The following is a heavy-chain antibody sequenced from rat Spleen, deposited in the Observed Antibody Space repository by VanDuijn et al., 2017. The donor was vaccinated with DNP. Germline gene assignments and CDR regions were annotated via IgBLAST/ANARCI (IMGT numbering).Heavy chain of an antibody. CDR2: IRYDGYTT. Sequence: EVQLVESGGDLVQPGRSLKLFCAASGFTFSDYYMAWVRQAPTKGLEWVAYIRYDGYTTYYRDSVKGRFTISRDNAKSTLYLQMDSLRSEDTATYYCATHAHWFAYWGQGTLVTVSS. J-gene: IGHJ3*01. CDR1: GFTFSDYY. V-gene: IGHV5-20*01. CDR3: ATHAHWFAY.